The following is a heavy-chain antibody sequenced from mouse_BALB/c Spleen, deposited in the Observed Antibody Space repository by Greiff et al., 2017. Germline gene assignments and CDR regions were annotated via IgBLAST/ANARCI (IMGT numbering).Heavy chain of an antibody. CDR3: ARDYDGYFDY. CDR2: ISSGGSYT. CDR1: GFTFSSYA. J-gene: IGHJ2*01. D-gene: IGHD2-3*01. Sequence: EVKVVESGGGLVKPGGSLKLSCAASGFTFSSYAMSWVRQSPEKRLEWVAEISSGGSYTYYPDTVTGRFTISRDNAKNTLYLEMSSLRSEDTAMYYCARDYDGYFDYWGQGTTLTVSS. V-gene: IGHV5-9-4*01.